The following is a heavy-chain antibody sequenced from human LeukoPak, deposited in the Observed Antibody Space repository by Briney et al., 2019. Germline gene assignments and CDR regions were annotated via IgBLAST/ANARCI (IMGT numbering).Heavy chain of an antibody. Sequence: GGSLRLSCAASGFTFSSYAMSWVRQAPGKGLEWVSAISGSGGSTYYADSVKGRLTISRDNSKDTLYLQMNSLRAEDTAVYYCAKDLVGAHYYYYMDVWGKGTTVTVSS. CDR2: ISGSGGST. V-gene: IGHV3-23*01. J-gene: IGHJ6*03. CDR1: GFTFSSYA. CDR3: AKDLVGAHYYYYMDV. D-gene: IGHD1-26*01.